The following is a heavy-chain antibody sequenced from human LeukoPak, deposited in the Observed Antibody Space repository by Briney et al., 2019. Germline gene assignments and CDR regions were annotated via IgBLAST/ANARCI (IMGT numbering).Heavy chain of an antibody. CDR1: GYSFTSYW. D-gene: IGHD4/OR15-4a*01. CDR2: IYPGDSDT. Sequence: GESLKISCKGSGYSFTSYWIGWVRQMPGKGLERMGIIYPGDSDTRYSPSFQGQVTFSADKSINTAYLQWSNLRASDTAMYYCARHKQPLGANDYWGQGTLVTVSS. CDR3: ARHKQPLGANDY. V-gene: IGHV5-51*01. J-gene: IGHJ4*02.